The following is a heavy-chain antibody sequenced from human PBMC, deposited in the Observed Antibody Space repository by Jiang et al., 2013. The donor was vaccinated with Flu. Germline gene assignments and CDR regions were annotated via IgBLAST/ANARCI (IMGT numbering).Heavy chain of an antibody. CDR2: ISSSSSYI. CDR1: GFTFSSYS. CDR3: AREGRAIVGAHSDY. D-gene: IGHD1-26*01. J-gene: IGHJ4*02. Sequence: PGGSLRLSCAASGFTFSSYSMNWVRQASGKGLEWVSSISSSSSYIYYADSVKGRFTISRDNAKNSLYLQTNSLRAEDTAVYYCAREGRAIVGAHSDYWGQGTLVTVSS. V-gene: IGHV3-21*01.